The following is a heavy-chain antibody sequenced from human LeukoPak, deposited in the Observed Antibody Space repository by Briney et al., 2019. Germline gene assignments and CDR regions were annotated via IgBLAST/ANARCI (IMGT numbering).Heavy chain of an antibody. CDR3: AIVFGAFDP. Sequence: GGSLRLSCAASGFTFSSYAMSWVRQAPGKGLEWASYISSSSSTIYYADSVKGRFTISRDNAKNSLYLQMNSLRAEDTAVYYCAIVFGAFDPWGQGTLVTVSS. D-gene: IGHD2-21*01. J-gene: IGHJ5*02. CDR1: GFTFSSYA. V-gene: IGHV3-48*01. CDR2: ISSSSSTI.